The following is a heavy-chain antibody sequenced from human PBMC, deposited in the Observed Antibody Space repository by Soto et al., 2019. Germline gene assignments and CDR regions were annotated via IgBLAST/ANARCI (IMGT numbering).Heavy chain of an antibody. CDR2: IYHSGST. D-gene: IGHD5-12*01. CDR3: ARVGGSADYFDY. J-gene: IGHJ4*02. CDR1: GGSISSYY. Sequence: SETLSLTCTVSGGSISSYYWSWIRQPPGKGLEWIGEIYHSGSTNYNPSLKSRVTISVDKSKNQFSLKLSSVTAADTAVYYCARVGGSADYFDYWGQGTLVTVSS. V-gene: IGHV4-59*12.